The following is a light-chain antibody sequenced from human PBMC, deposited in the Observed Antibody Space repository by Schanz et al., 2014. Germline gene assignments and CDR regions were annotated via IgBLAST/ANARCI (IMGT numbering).Light chain of an antibody. CDR3: QQYNDWPLT. CDR2: AAS. CDR1: QGVSTN. Sequence: EIVMTQSPATLSVSPGESVTLSCRASQGVSTNLAWYQQRPGQPPRLLIYAASTRATGIPARFSGSGSGTDFTLTISSLQSEDFAVYYCQQYNDWPLTFGGGTKVEIK. J-gene: IGKJ4*01. V-gene: IGKV3-15*01.